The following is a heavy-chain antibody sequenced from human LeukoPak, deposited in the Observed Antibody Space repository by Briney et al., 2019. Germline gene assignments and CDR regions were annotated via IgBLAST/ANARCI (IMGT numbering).Heavy chain of an antibody. CDR3: AKVLSGSYFLYYFDY. D-gene: IGHD1-26*01. CDR1: GFTFSKYW. Sequence: PGGSLRLSCAASGFTFSKYWMLWVRQAPGKGLESVSRINTDGTVTTYADSVKGRFTVSRDNSKNTLYLQMNSLRAEDTAVYYCAKVLSGSYFLYYFDYWGQGTLVTVSS. CDR2: INTDGTVT. J-gene: IGHJ4*02. V-gene: IGHV3-74*01.